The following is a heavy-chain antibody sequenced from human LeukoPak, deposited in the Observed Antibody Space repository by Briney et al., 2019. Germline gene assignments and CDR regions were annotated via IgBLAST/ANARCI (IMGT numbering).Heavy chain of an antibody. CDR1: GFTFSSYA. Sequence: GGSLRLSCAASGFTFSSYAMHWVRQAPGKGLEWVAVTSYDGNKKYYADSVKGRLIISRDNSKNTLYLQMNSLRAEDTPVYYCGRSTYYYDSSGYGVRQSDYWGQGTLVTVSS. J-gene: IGHJ4*02. V-gene: IGHV3-30*04. CDR3: GRSTYYYDSSGYGVRQSDY. D-gene: IGHD3-22*01. CDR2: TSYDGNKK.